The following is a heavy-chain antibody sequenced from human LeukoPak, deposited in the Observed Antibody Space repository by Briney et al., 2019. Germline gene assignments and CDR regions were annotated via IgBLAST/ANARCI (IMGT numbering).Heavy chain of an antibody. J-gene: IGHJ6*02. Sequence: GGSLRLSCAASGFNFIDYYMSWIRQAPGKGPEWVSYISSSGDTKYYGASVKGRFTISRDNAKNSLYLQMNSLRAEDTAVYYCARDRRDLYYYYGMDVWGQGTSVTVSS. CDR1: GFNFIDYY. V-gene: IGHV3-11*01. CDR3: ARDRRDLYYYYGMDV. CDR2: ISSSGDTK.